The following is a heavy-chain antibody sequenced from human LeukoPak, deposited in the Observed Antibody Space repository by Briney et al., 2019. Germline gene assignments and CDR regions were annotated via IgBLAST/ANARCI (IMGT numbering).Heavy chain of an antibody. V-gene: IGHV1-2*02. CDR3: ARDLRGYSSGWSREDFFDY. D-gene: IGHD6-19*01. J-gene: IGHJ4*02. CDR2: VNPNSGGT. CDR1: GYTFTAYY. Sequence: ASVKVSCKASGYTFTAYYIHWARQAPGQGLEWMGWVNPNSGGTNYAQKFQGRVSMARDTSISTAYMELSRLKSDDTAVYFCARDLRGYSSGWSREDFFDYWGQGTLVTVSS.